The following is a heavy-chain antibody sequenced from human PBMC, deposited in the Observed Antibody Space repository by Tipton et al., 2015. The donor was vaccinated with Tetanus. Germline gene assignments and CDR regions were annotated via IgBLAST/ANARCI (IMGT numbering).Heavy chain of an antibody. CDR1: GDSISRGGYF. V-gene: IGHV4-31*03. D-gene: IGHD6-6*01. CDR2: IYFSGGP. CDR3: ARDQGGGRVVRLNWLDP. Sequence: LRLSCTVSGDSISRGGYFWNWNRPRPGKGPGGIGYIYFSGGPYYNPSLKSRVSMSGDTSKNQFSLDPSSLTAADTAVYYCARDQGGGRVVRLNWLDPWGQGTLVTVSS. J-gene: IGHJ5*02.